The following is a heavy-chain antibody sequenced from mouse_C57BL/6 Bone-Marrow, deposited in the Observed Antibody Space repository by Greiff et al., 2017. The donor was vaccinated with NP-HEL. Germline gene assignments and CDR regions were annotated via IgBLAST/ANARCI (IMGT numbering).Heavy chain of an antibody. CDR2: IYPGSGST. Sequence: QVQLQQSGAELVKPGASVKMSCKASGYTFTSYWITWVKQRPGQGLEWIGDIYPGSGSTNYNEKFKSKATLTVDTSSSTAYMQLSSLTSEDSAVYYCARREHYYGSSYVNAMDYWGQGTSVTVSS. CDR1: GYTFTSYW. J-gene: IGHJ4*01. D-gene: IGHD1-1*01. V-gene: IGHV1-55*01. CDR3: ARREHYYGSSYVNAMDY.